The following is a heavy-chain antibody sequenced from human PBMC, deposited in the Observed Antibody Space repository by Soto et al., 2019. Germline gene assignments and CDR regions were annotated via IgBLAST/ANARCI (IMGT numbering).Heavy chain of an antibody. D-gene: IGHD1-26*01. Sequence: EVQLVESGGALVHPGGSLILSCAASGFTFSSHEMAWVRQAPGKGLEWVSYISSSGDTIKYAGSVQGRFTISRDNARDSLYLQMNGLRAEDTAVYYCAGGVMYSGSYQDWGQGTLVTVSS. V-gene: IGHV3-48*03. CDR1: GFTFSSHE. CDR3: AGGVMYSGSYQD. J-gene: IGHJ4*02. CDR2: ISSSGDTI.